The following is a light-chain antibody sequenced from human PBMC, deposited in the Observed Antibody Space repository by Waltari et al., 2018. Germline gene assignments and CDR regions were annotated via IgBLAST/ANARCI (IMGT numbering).Light chain of an antibody. J-gene: IGKJ2*01. CDR3: LQGLQTPFT. CDR2: VGS. V-gene: IGKV2-28*01. Sequence: DIEMTQSPVSLSVTPGEPASISCPSSESLFRSEKGRNHLAWYLQKPGQSPHLLVYVGSTLASGVPDRFSGSGSDTDFILRISAVEAEDAGVYYCLQGLQTPFTFGQGTKLEI. CDR1: ESLFRSEKGRNH.